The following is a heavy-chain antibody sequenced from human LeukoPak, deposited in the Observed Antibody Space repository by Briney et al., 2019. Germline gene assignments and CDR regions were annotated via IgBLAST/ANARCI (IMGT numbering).Heavy chain of an antibody. CDR3: ARVTTNYYYYYMDV. CDR2: IYTSGST. CDR1: GGSISSYY. Sequence: SETLSLTCTVSGGSISSYYWSWIRQPPGKGLVWIGYIYTSGSTNYNPSLKSRVTISVDTSKNQFSLKLSSVTAADTAVYYCARVTTNYYYYYMDVWGKGTTVTVSS. J-gene: IGHJ6*03. D-gene: IGHD4-17*01. V-gene: IGHV4-4*09.